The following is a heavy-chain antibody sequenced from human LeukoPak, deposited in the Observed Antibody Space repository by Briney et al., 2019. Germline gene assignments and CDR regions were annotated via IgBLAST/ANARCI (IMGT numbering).Heavy chain of an antibody. Sequence: SETLSLTCTVSGGSFSSYYWSWIRQPPGKGLEWIAYIFYSGNTNYNPSLKSRVTMSVDPSKNQFSPKLSSVTAADSAVYYCARDFKYYYDRGTSAFDIWGQGTMVTVSS. CDR1: GGSFSSYY. CDR3: ARDFKYYYDRGTSAFDI. D-gene: IGHD3-10*02. V-gene: IGHV4-59*01. J-gene: IGHJ3*02. CDR2: IFYSGNT.